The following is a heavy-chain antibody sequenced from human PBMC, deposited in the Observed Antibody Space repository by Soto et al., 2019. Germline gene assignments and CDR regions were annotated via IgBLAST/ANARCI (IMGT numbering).Heavy chain of an antibody. CDR3: ARDSTDILTGYDYYYYHMDV. Sequence: PGGSLRLSCAASGFTFSSYAMHWVRRAPGKRLEWVAVIWYDGSNKYYADTVKSRFTISRDNSKNTLYLQMNSLRAEDTAVYYCARDSTDILTGYDYYYYHMDVWGKGTTVTVSS. D-gene: IGHD3-9*01. CDR2: IWYDGSNK. V-gene: IGHV3-33*01. CDR1: GFTFSSYA. J-gene: IGHJ6*03.